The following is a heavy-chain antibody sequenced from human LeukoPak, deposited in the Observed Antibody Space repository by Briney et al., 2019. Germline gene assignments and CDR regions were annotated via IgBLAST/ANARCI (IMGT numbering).Heavy chain of an antibody. J-gene: IGHJ5*02. CDR1: GGSFSGYY. D-gene: IGHD2-2*01. CDR2: INHSGST. V-gene: IGHV4-34*01. Sequence: SETLSLTCAVYGGSFSGYYWSWIRQPPGKGLEWIGEINHSGSTNYNPSLKSRVTISVDTSKNQFSLKLSSVTAADTAVYYCARWSGRQRYCSSTSCRASPFDPWGQGTLVTVSS. CDR3: ARWSGRQRYCSSTSCRASPFDP.